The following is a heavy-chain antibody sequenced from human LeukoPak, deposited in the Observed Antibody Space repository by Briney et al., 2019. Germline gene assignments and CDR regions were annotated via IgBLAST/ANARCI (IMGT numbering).Heavy chain of an antibody. CDR3: ARSPPLWNGDAFDI. CDR2: IKQDGSEK. V-gene: IGHV3-7*01. CDR1: GFTFSSYA. J-gene: IGHJ3*02. Sequence: PGGSLRLSCAASGFTFSSYAMHWVRQAPGKGLEWVANIKQDGSEKYYVDSVKGRFTISRDNAKNSLYLQMNSLRVEDTAVYYCARSPPLWNGDAFDIWGQGTMVTVSS. D-gene: IGHD1-1*01.